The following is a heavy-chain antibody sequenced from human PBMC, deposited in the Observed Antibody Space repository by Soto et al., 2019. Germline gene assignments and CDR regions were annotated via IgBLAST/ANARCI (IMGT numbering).Heavy chain of an antibody. D-gene: IGHD3-3*01. V-gene: IGHV3-30-3*01. CDR1: GFTFSSYA. CDR2: ISYDGSNK. Sequence: QVQLVESGGGVVQPGRSLRLSCAASGFTFSSYAMHWVRQAPGKGLEWVAVISYDGSNKYYADSVKGRFTISRDNSKNTXXRQMNSRRAEDTAVYYCARDRGTPLRFLEKNWFDPWGQGTLVTVSS. CDR3: ARDRGTPLRFLEKNWFDP. J-gene: IGHJ5*02.